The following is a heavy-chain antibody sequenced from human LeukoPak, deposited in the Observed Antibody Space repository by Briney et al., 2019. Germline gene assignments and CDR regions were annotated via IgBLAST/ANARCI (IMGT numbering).Heavy chain of an antibody. CDR2: IYHSGST. Sequence: TLSLTCAVSGGSISSGGYSWSWIRQPPGKGLEWIGYIYHSGSTYYNPSLKSRVTISVDRSKNQFSLKLSSVTAADTAVYYCASRPTVVTHPGIYFDYWGQGTLVTVSS. CDR3: ASRPTVVTHPGIYFDY. D-gene: IGHD4-17*01. J-gene: IGHJ4*02. V-gene: IGHV4-30-2*01. CDR1: GGSISSGGYS.